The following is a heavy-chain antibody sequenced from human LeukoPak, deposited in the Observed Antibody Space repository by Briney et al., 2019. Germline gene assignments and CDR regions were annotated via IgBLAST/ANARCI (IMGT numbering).Heavy chain of an antibody. CDR1: GGSISSSS. CDR2: ISYDGSNK. Sequence: LSLTCTVSGGSISSSSYYWGWIRQPPGKGLEWVADISYDGSNKYYADSVKGRFTISRDNSKNTLYLQMNSLRAEDTAVYYCARGPGYYDSTNGAFDIWGQGTMVTVSS. D-gene: IGHD3-22*01. CDR3: ARGPGYYDSTNGAFDI. J-gene: IGHJ3*02. V-gene: IGHV3-30*03.